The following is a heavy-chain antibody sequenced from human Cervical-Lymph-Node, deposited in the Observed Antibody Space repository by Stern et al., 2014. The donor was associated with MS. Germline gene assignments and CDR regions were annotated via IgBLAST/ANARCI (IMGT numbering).Heavy chain of an antibody. Sequence: QLQLQESGPGLVKPSQTLSLTCTVSGGSISSGAYYWSWIRQPPGKGLEGCVFIDYSGSTYYNPSLKSRVTISVDTSKTQFSLKLSSVTAADTAVYYCASANCSSTSCPNWFDPWGQGTLVTVSS. V-gene: IGHV4-30-4*01. J-gene: IGHJ5*02. CDR2: IDYSGST. CDR3: ASANCSSTSCPNWFDP. D-gene: IGHD2-2*01. CDR1: GGSISSGAYY.